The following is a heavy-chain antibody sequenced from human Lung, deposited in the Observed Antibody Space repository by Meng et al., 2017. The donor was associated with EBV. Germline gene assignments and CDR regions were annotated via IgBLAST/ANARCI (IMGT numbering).Heavy chain of an antibody. J-gene: IGHJ4*02. D-gene: IGHD6-13*01. Sequence: QLQLPGSGPGLGKPSETLSLTCTVSGGSISSYYWSWIRQPAGKGLEWIGRIYTSGSTNYNPSLKSRVTMSEDTSKNQLSLKVNSVTAADTAVYYCARSSKWHEMWYWGQGTLVTVSS. CDR2: IYTSGST. CDR1: GGSISSYY. CDR3: ARSSKWHEMWY. V-gene: IGHV4-4*07.